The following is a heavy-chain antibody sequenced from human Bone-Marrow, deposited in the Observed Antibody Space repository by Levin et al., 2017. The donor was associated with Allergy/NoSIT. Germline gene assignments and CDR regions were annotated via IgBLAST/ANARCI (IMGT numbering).Heavy chain of an antibody. Sequence: GESLKISCVASEFSFSSYWMNWVRQAPGKGLQWVANIKQDGSEKNYVDSVKGRFTVSRDNAKNSLYLQMNSLTADDTAVYYCARDRGLMVHYYYGMDLWGQGTTVTVSS. J-gene: IGHJ6*02. CDR3: ARDRGLMVHYYYGMDL. CDR2: IKQDGSEK. CDR1: EFSFSSYW. D-gene: IGHD2-8*01. V-gene: IGHV3-7*01.